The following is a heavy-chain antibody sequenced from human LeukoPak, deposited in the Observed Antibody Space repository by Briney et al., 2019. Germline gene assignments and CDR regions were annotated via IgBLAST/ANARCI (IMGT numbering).Heavy chain of an antibody. J-gene: IGHJ5*02. CDR2: IYYSGST. D-gene: IGHD2-8*02. Sequence: SETLSLTCTVSGGSISSYYWSWIRQPPGKGLEWIGYIYYSGSTNYNPSLKSRVTISVDTSKNQFSLKLSSMTAADTAVYYCARGKVTASGGWFDPWGQGTLVTVSS. CDR1: GGSISSYY. V-gene: IGHV4-59*01. CDR3: ARGKVTASGGWFDP.